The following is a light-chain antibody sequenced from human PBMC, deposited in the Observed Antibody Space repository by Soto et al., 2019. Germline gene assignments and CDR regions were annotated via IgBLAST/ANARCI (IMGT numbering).Light chain of an antibody. Sequence: QSALTQPASVSGSPGQSITISCTGTSSDVGGYNSVSWYQLLPGKAPKLMIYEVFSRPAEVSSRFSGSKSGNTASLTISGLQAEDEADYYCSSYSSRSTPVVFGGGTKVTVL. J-gene: IGLJ2*01. CDR2: EVF. V-gene: IGLV2-14*01. CDR1: SSDVGGYNS. CDR3: SSYSSRSTPVV.